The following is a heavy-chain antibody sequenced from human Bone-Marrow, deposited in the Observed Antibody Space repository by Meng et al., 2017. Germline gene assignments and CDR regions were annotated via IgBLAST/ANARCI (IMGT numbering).Heavy chain of an antibody. CDR1: GYTFTAYW. V-gene: IGHV1-2*06. D-gene: IGHD6-13*01. Sequence: VQLVHHGAEVKTPGASVKVSCKPSGYTFTAYWLHWVRQAPGQGLDWMGRIDPGSGGTQYAQNFQGRVTMTRDTSISTTYMELSRLRSDDTAVYYCVRDEDISAAGKLFSDYWGQGTLVTVSS. CDR3: VRDEDISAAGKLFSDY. CDR2: IDPGSGGT. J-gene: IGHJ4*02.